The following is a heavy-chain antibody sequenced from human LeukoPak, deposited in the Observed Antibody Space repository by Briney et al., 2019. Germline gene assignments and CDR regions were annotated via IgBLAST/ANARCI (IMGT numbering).Heavy chain of an antibody. CDR3: VRDSSWFDY. V-gene: IGHV3-21*01. D-gene: IGHD6-13*01. CDR1: GFTFSSNS. J-gene: IGHJ4*02. Sequence: GGSLRLSCAASGFTFSSNSMNWARQAPGKGLEWVSSISSSSNYIYYADSVKGRFTISRDNAKNSLYLQMNSLRAEDTAMYYCVRDSSWFDYWGQGTLVTVSS. CDR2: ISSSSNYI.